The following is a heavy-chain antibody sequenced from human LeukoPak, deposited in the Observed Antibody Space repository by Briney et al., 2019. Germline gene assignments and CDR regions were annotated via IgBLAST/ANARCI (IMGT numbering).Heavy chain of an antibody. J-gene: IGHJ5*02. V-gene: IGHV1-69*05. CDR1: GGTFSSYA. D-gene: IGHD6-6*01. CDR3: ARVRSSSSGQMVWFDP. Sequence: GATVKVSRKASGGTFSSYAISWVRQAPGQGLEWMGGIIPIFGTANYAQKFQGRVTITTDESTSTAYMELSSLRSENTAVYYCARVRSSSSGQMVWFDPWGQGTLVTVSS. CDR2: IIPIFGTA.